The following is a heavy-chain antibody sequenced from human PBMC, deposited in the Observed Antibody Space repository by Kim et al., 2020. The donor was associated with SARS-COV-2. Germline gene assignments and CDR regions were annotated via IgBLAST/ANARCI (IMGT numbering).Heavy chain of an antibody. CDR2: ISSSSSTI. CDR1: GFTFSSYS. J-gene: IGHJ5*02. V-gene: IGHV3-48*02. D-gene: IGHD1-20*01. Sequence: GGSLRLSCAASGFTFSSYSMNWVRQAPGKGLEWVSYISSSSSTIYYADSVKGRFTISRDNAKNSLYLQMNSLRDEDTAVYYCARDPHNWNIHWFDPWGQGTLVTVSS. CDR3: ARDPHNWNIHWFDP.